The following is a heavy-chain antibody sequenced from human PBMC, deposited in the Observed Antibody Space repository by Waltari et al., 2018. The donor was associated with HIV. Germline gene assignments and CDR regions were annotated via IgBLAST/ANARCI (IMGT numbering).Heavy chain of an antibody. J-gene: IGHJ4*02. CDR1: GGYFSGYS. Sequence: QVQLQQWGAGLLKPSETLSLTCAVYGGYFSGYSWSWIRQPPGKGLEWIGEINHSGSTNYNPSLKSRVTISVDTSKNQFSLKLSSVTAADTAVYYCARDSTRPDSSGYYRRPFDYWGQGTLVTVSS. D-gene: IGHD3-22*01. V-gene: IGHV4-34*01. CDR2: INHSGST. CDR3: ARDSTRPDSSGYYRRPFDY.